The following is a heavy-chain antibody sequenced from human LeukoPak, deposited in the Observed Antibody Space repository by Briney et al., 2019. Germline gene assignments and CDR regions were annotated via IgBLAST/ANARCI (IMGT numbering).Heavy chain of an antibody. CDR2: ISAYKCNT. J-gene: IGHJ4*02. D-gene: IGHD3-9*01. CDR1: VYTFTTYG. Sequence: ASVKLSSKASVYTFTTYGISWRRQAPGQGPEWMGWISAYKCNTNYAQKLQGRVTMTTDTSTSTGYTALRSLRSDDTAVYYCARDQVAEDYDILTGYYPSFDYWGQGTLVTVSS. V-gene: IGHV1-18*01. CDR3: ARDQVAEDYDILTGYYPSFDY.